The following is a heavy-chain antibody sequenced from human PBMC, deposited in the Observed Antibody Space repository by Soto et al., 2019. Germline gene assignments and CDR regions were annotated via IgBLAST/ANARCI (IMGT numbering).Heavy chain of an antibody. CDR2: MIPIFGTA. CDR1: GGTFSSYA. Sequence: QVQLVQSGAERKKPGSSVKVSCKASGGTFSSYAISWVRQAPGQGLEWMGGMIPIFGTANYAQKFQGRVTITADESTSTAYMELSSLSSEDTAVYYCARDGGVYDYSPFDYWGQGTLVTVSS. D-gene: IGHD4-4*01. CDR3: ARDGGVYDYSPFDY. J-gene: IGHJ4*02. V-gene: IGHV1-69*12.